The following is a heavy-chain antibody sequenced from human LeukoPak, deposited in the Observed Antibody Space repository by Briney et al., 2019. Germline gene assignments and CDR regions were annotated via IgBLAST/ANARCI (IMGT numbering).Heavy chain of an antibody. CDR1: GFTFSSYA. D-gene: IGHD2-2*01. Sequence: GGSLRLSCAASGFTFSSYAMSWVRQAPGKGLEWVSAISGSGGSTYYADSVKGRFTISRDNSKNTLYLQMNSLRAEDTAVYYCAKDLRYCSSTSCYAAIFDYWGQGTLVTVSS. CDR2: ISGSGGST. CDR3: AKDLRYCSSTSCYAAIFDY. J-gene: IGHJ4*02. V-gene: IGHV3-23*01.